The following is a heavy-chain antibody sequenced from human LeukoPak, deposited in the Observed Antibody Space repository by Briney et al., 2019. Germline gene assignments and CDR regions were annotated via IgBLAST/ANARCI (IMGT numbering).Heavy chain of an antibody. V-gene: IGHV4-59*01. J-gene: IGHJ6*03. CDR2: IYYSGST. D-gene: IGHD2-15*01. CDR3: ARTTEGYCSGSSCYSYYYYMDV. Sequence: TSSETLSLTCTVSGGSISTYYWSWIRQPPGKGLEWIGYIYYSGSTNYNPSLRSRVTISVDTSKNQFSLKLRFVTPADTAVYYCARTTEGYCSGSSCYSYYYYMDVWGKGTTVTVSS. CDR1: GGSISTYY.